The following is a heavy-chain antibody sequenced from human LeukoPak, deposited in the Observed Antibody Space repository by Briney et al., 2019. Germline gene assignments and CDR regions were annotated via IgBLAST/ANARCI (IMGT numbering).Heavy chain of an antibody. D-gene: IGHD3-10*01. CDR2: IYPGDSDT. CDR3: ARYLRYYGSGSYSYFDY. J-gene: IGHJ4*02. V-gene: IGHV5-51*01. Sequence: KDGESLKISCKGSGYSFTSYWIGWVRQMPGKGLEWMGIIYPGDSDTRYSPSFQGQVTISADKSISTAYLQWSSLKASDTAMYYCARYLRYYGSGSYSYFDYWGQGTLVTVSS. CDR1: GYSFTSYW.